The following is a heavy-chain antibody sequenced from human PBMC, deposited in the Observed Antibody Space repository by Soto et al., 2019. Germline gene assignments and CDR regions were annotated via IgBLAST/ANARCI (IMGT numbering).Heavy chain of an antibody. V-gene: IGHV3-21*01. CDR2: ISSSSSYI. J-gene: IGHJ4*02. Sequence: EVQLVESGGGLVKPGGSLRLSCAASGFTFSSYSMNWVRQAPGKGLEWVSSISSSSSYIYYADSVKGRFTISRDNAKNSLYLQMTSLRAEDTAVYYCARDRSSYLFDYWGQGTLVTVSS. CDR3: ARDRSSYLFDY. CDR1: GFTFSSYS. D-gene: IGHD6-13*01.